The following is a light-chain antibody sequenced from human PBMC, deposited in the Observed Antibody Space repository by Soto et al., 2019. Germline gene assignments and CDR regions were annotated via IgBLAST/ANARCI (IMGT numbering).Light chain of an antibody. V-gene: IGKV3-15*01. Sequence: EIVMTQSPATLSVSPGEGATLYCKASQNVYNNLAWYQQRSCQPPRLLIYDASTRATVISARFSGSGYGTEFTLTISSLQSEDFAVYFCQQCRNWPLTFGGGTKVDIK. CDR1: QNVYNN. CDR3: QQCRNWPLT. CDR2: DAS. J-gene: IGKJ4*01.